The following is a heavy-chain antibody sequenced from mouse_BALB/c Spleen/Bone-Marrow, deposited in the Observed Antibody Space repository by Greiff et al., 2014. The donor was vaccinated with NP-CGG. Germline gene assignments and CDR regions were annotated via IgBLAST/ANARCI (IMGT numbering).Heavy chain of an antibody. J-gene: IGHJ3*01. D-gene: IGHD4-1*01. CDR3: ERRDWDAFAY. CDR2: ISYSGST. CDR1: GYSITSDYA. V-gene: IGHV3-2*02. Sequence: EVNLVESGPGLVKPSQSLSLTCTVTGYSITSDYAWNWIRQFPGDKLEWIGNISYSGSTSYNPSLKSRISITRDTSKNQFFLQWNSVTTEDTASYYCERRDWDAFAYWGQGTLVTVSA.